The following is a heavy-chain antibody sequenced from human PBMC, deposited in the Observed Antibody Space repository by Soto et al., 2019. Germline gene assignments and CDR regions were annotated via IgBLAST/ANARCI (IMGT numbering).Heavy chain of an antibody. CDR3: ARGMTPPGAPAWYYFDS. Sequence: PSETLSLTCTVSGASITGSFFWSWIRQPAGKGLGWIGRFSLSGTTNYNPSLRSRVTMSADVSKNQFSLRLTSVTAADTALYYCARGMTPPGAPAWYYFDSWGQGTLVTVSS. D-gene: IGHD2-8*02. V-gene: IGHV4-4*07. CDR1: GASITGSFF. J-gene: IGHJ4*02. CDR2: FSLSGTT.